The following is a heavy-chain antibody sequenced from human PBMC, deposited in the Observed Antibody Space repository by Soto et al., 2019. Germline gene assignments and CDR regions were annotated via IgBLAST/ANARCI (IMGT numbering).Heavy chain of an antibody. D-gene: IGHD1-20*01. CDR3: AGDNWDRGGAFDI. J-gene: IGHJ3*02. Sequence: GASVKVSCKAFGYTFTSYDINWVRQATGQGLEWMGWMNPNSGNTGYAQKFQGRVTMTRNTSISTAYMELSSLRSEDTAVYYCAGDNWDRGGAFDIWGQGTMVTVSS. CDR2: MNPNSGNT. CDR1: GYTFTSYD. V-gene: IGHV1-8*01.